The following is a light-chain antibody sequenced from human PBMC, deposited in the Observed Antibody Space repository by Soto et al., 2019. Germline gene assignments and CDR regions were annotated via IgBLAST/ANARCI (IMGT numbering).Light chain of an antibody. J-gene: IGLJ1*01. CDR3: QSYDSSLSGSYV. V-gene: IGLV1-40*01. Sequence: QLVLTQPPSVSGAPGQRVTISCTGSSSNIGAGYDVHWYQRLPGTAPKVLIYSNNNRPSGVPDRFSGSKSGTSASLAITGLLAEDEADYYCQSYDSSLSGSYVFGTGTKLTVL. CDR2: SNN. CDR1: SSNIGAGYD.